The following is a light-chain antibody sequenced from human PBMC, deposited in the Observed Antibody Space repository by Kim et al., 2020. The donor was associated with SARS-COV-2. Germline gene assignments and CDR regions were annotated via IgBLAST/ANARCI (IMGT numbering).Light chain of an antibody. CDR2: DVS. Sequence: GPSITISCTGTSNDIGGYYYVAWYQQHPGKAPKLMIYDVSKRPSGISNRFSGSKSGTTASLTISGLQTEDEADYYCSSYESGGGAAFGGGTKLTVL. CDR3: SSYESGGGAA. V-gene: IGLV2-14*04. J-gene: IGLJ2*01. CDR1: SNDIGGYYY.